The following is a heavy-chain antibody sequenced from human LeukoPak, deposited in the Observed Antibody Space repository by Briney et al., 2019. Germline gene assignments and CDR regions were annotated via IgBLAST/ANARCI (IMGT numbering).Heavy chain of an antibody. J-gene: IGHJ4*02. CDR2: IYHSGST. CDR1: GGSISSSSW. Sequence: SGTLSLTCAVSGGSISSSSWWSWVRQPPGKGLEWIGEIYHSGSTNYNPSLKSRVTISVDKSKNQFSLKLSSVTAADTAVYYCASLAVAGTTRRSSYFDYWGQGTLVTVSS. V-gene: IGHV4-4*02. D-gene: IGHD6-19*01. CDR3: ASLAVAGTTRRSSYFDY.